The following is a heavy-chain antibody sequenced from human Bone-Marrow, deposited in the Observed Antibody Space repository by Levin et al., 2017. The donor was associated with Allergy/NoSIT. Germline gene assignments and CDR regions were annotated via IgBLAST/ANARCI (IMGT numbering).Heavy chain of an antibody. Sequence: GGSLRLSCAVSGFTFTSFWMTRVRQAPGKGLEWVANIKQDGSETYYVDSVKGRFTISRDNAKNSVYLQMNSLRVDDTAVYYCAREEGWGYHYGMDVWGQGTTVTVSS. D-gene: IGHD3-16*02. CDR1: GFTFTSFW. CDR2: IKQDGSET. CDR3: AREEGWGYHYGMDV. J-gene: IGHJ6*02. V-gene: IGHV3-7*01.